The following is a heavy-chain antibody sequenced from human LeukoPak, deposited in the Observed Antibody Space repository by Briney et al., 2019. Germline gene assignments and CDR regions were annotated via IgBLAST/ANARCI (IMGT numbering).Heavy chain of an antibody. V-gene: IGHV3-48*02. CDR3: ARDLRGVDCVWGSYYGAFDI. J-gene: IGHJ3*02. CDR2: ISSSSSTI. D-gene: IGHD3-16*01. Sequence: GGSLRLSCAASGFTFSSYSMNWVRQAPGKGLEWVSYISSSSSTIYYADSVKGRFTISRDNAKNSLYLQMNSLRDEDTAVYYCARDLRGVDCVWGSYYGAFDIWGQGTMVTVSS. CDR1: GFTFSSYS.